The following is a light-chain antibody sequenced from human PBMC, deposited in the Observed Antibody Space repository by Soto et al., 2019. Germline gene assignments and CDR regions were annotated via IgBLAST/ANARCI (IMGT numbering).Light chain of an antibody. CDR3: TSFSSSTSLYV. V-gene: IGLV2-14*01. J-gene: IGLJ1*01. CDR2: QVT. Sequence: QSVLTQPASVSGSLGQSITISCTGTTRDIAGYNYISWYQQLPGKAPKLMIYQVTIRPSGISNRFSGSKSGNTAPLTISGLQAEDEADYYCTSFSSSTSLYVFGTGTKSPS. CDR1: TRDIAGYNY.